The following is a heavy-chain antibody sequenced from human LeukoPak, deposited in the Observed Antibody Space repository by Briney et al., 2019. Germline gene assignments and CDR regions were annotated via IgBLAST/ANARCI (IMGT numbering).Heavy chain of an antibody. J-gene: IGHJ4*02. CDR3: AKDLVRTAIDY. CDR1: GFTFSSYG. Sequence: GGSLRLSCAASGFTFSSYGMHWVRQAPGKGLEWVAVISYDGSNKYYADSVKGRFTISRDNSKNTLYLQMNSLRAEDTAVYYCAKDLVRTAIDYWGQGTLVTVSS. CDR2: ISYDGSNK. D-gene: IGHD6-25*01. V-gene: IGHV3-30*18.